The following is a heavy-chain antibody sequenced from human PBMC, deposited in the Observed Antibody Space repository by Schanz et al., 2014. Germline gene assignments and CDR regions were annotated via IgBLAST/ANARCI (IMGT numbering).Heavy chain of an antibody. V-gene: IGHV4-4*02. Sequence: QVQLQESGPGLVKPSGTLSLTCAVSGGSISSSNWWSWVRQPPGKGLEWIGEIYHSGSTNYKPSLKSRVTISADNPKTQFPLMLGSVTAADTAVYYCARAAGPVDYWGQGTLVTVSS. J-gene: IGHJ4*02. CDR1: GGSISSSNW. CDR3: ARAAGPVDY. CDR2: IYHSGST. D-gene: IGHD6-13*01.